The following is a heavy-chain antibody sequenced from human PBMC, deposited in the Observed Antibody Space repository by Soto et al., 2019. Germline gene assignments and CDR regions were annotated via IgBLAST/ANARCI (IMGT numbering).Heavy chain of an antibody. CDR3: ARLGGYCSSSKCYGYYAMDV. CDR1: GGSISSGPYS. CDR2: FHYSENT. V-gene: IGHV4-39*01. Sequence: QLQLQESGPGLVKPSETLSLTCTVSGGSISSGPYSWGWIRQPPGEGLEWIATFHYSENTYFNRSLESRVTISVDTSKNQFSLKVTSLTVADTAVYYCARLGGYCSSSKCYGYYAMDVWGQGTTVTVSS. J-gene: IGHJ6*02. D-gene: IGHD2-2*01.